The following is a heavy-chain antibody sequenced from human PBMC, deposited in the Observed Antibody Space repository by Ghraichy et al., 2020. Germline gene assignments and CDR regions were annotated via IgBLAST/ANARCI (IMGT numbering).Heavy chain of an antibody. V-gene: IGHV1-18*04. CDR3: ARGRYDFLSGYLSASYGMDV. CDR2: ISAYNGNT. D-gene: IGHD3-3*01. J-gene: IGHJ6*04. Sequence: ASVKVSCKTSCYTFTCYGINWVRQAPGQGLEGMGCISAYNGNTYYAQKRQGRVTMNTDTSTSRAYMELRSLRSEDTAVFYCARGRYDFLSGYLSASYGMDVWGKGTTVTVSS. CDR1: CYTFTCYG.